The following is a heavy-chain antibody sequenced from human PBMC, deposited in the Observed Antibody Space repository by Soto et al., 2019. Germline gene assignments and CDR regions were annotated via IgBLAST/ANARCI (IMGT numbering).Heavy chain of an antibody. CDR1: GFTFGDYA. CDR2: IRSKAYGGTT. D-gene: IGHD1-26*01. V-gene: IGHV3-49*05. J-gene: IGHJ4*02. CDR3: TRDMYSGSYYFDY. Sequence: EVQLVESGGGLVKPGRSLRLSCTASGFTFGDYAMSWFRQAPGEGLEWVGFIRSKAYGGTTEYAASVKGRFTISRDDSKSIAYLQMNSLKTEDTAVYYCTRDMYSGSYYFDYWGQGTLVTVSS.